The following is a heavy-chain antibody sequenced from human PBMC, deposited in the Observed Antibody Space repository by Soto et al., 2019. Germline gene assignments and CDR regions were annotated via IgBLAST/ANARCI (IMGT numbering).Heavy chain of an antibody. CDR2: IYYSGST. J-gene: IGHJ6*02. CDR1: GGSISNGGYY. CDR3: ARDVTDFWSGHEGMDV. D-gene: IGHD3-3*01. V-gene: IGHV4-31*03. Sequence: RSLTCTVSGGSISNGGYYWTWIRQHPGKGLEWIGYIYYSGSTYYNPSLKSRVTISVDTSKNQFSLKLTSVTAADTAVYYCARDVTDFWSGHEGMDVWGQGTTVTVSS.